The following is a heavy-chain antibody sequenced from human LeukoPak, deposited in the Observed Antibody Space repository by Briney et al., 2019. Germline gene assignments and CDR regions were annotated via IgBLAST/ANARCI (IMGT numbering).Heavy chain of an antibody. CDR1: GLTVSSKY. V-gene: IGHV3-53*01. J-gene: IGHJ4*02. D-gene: IGHD3-22*01. CDR2: IYSGGTT. Sequence: GGSLRLSCAASGLTVSSKYMTWVRQAQGKGLEWVSIIYSGGTTHYADSVKGRFTISRDNSKNTLYLQMNSLRAEDTAVYYCARLLYYYDSSIYQRYFDYWGQGTLVTVSS. CDR3: ARLLYYYDSSIYQRYFDY.